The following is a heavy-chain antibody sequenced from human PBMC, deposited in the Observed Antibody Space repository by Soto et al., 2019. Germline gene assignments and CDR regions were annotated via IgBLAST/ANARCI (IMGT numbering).Heavy chain of an antibody. CDR2: ISTSGRTI. Sequence: QVQLVESGGGLVKPGGSLRLSCAASGFTFSDYYIHWIRQAPGKGLEWVSYISTSGRTIYYADSVKGRFTISRDNAKNSLYLQMNSLRAEDTAVYYRARSITGWAFDIWGQGTMVTVSS. CDR1: GFTFSDYY. V-gene: IGHV3-11*01. J-gene: IGHJ3*02. CDR3: ARSITGWAFDI. D-gene: IGHD3-10*01.